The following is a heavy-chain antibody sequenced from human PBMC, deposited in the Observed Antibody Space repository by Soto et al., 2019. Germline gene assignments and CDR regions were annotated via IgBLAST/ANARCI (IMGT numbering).Heavy chain of an antibody. J-gene: IGHJ4*01. CDR3: AAFLPEDSGSYYNFDY. CDR1: GFTFTSSA. Sequence: SVKVSCKASGFTFTSSAVQWVRQARGQRLEWIGWIVVGSGNTNYAQKFQERVTITRDMSTSTAYMELSSLRSEDTAVYYCAAFLPEDSGSYYNFDYWGHGTLVTVSS. CDR2: IVVGSGNT. V-gene: IGHV1-58*01. D-gene: IGHD1-26*01.